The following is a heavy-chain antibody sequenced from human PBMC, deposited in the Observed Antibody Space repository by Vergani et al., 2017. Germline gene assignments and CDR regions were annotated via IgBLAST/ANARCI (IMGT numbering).Heavy chain of an antibody. CDR2: IYTSGST. J-gene: IGHJ5*02. V-gene: IGHV4-61*02. D-gene: IGHD3-10*01. Sequence: QVQLQESGPGLVKPSHTLSLTCNGSGGSISSGSYYWSWIRQPAGKGLEWIGRIYTSGSTNYNPSLKSRVTMSVDTSKNPFSLKLSSVTAADTAVYYCAGGEGSWSNNWFDPWGQGTLVTVSS. CDR3: AGGEGSWSNNWFDP. CDR1: GGSISSGSYY.